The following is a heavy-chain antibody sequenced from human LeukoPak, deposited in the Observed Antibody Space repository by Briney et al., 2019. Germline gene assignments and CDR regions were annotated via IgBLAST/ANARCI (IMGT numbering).Heavy chain of an antibody. CDR2: ISAYNGNT. Sequence: ASVKVSCKASGYTFTSYGISWVRQAPGQGLERMGWISAYNGNTNYAQKLQGRVTMTTDTSTSTAYMELRSLRSDDTAVYYCAGYIVATIPPYYYGMDVWGQGTTVTVSS. V-gene: IGHV1-18*01. CDR1: GYTFTSYG. CDR3: AGYIVATIPPYYYGMDV. D-gene: IGHD5-12*01. J-gene: IGHJ6*02.